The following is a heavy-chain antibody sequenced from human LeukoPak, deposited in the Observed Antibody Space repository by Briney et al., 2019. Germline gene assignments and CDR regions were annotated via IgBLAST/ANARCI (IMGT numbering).Heavy chain of an antibody. CDR1: GATFSNSF. CDR3: TNGDYVSGDAFSRLAPYKKYYDMDV. J-gene: IGHJ6*02. CDR2: ISYDGSTK. D-gene: IGHD3-10*01. V-gene: IGHV3-30*18. Sequence: GRSLRLSCTASGATFSNSFMHWVRQAPGKGLEWVAIISYDGSTKNYADSVKGRFTISRDNSKNTLYLQMSSLRAEDTAVYYCTNGDYVSGDAFSRLAPYKKYYDMDVWGQGTTVTVSS.